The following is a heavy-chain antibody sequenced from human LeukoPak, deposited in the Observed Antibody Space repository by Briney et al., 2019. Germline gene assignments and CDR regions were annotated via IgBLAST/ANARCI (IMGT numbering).Heavy chain of an antibody. CDR1: GGSISSNY. CDR2: MFYSGST. CDR3: ARIGYSSGWSNFDY. V-gene: IGHV4-59*01. J-gene: IGHJ4*02. D-gene: IGHD6-19*01. Sequence: SETLSLICTVSGGSISSNYWSWIRQPPGKGLEWIGYMFYSGSTNYNPSLKSRVTISVDTSKNQVSLKLTSVTAADTAVYYCARIGYSSGWSNFDYWGQGTLVTVSS.